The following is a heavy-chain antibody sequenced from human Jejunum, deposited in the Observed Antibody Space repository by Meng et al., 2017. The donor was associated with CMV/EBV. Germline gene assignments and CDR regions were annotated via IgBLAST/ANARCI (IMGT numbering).Heavy chain of an antibody. CDR1: AFIXXKYW. CDR3: ARDASMRWYDYRGYSGNELDY. J-gene: IGHJ4*02. Sequence: EVQLXXXXXGLVXPXXXLRLXXXAAAFIXXKYWMDWVRQVPGKGLVWVARIDGDGSSANYADSVKGRFTISRDNAKNTLYLDMSSLRAEDTAVYYCARDASMRWYDYRGYSGNELDYWGQGTLVTVSS. D-gene: IGHD3-22*01. CDR2: IDGDGSSA. V-gene: IGHV3-74*01.